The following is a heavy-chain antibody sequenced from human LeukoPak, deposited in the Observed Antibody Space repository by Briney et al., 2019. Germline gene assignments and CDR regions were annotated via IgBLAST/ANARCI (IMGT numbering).Heavy chain of an antibody. D-gene: IGHD6-6*01. CDR1: GFTFTTYW. Sequence: PGGSLRLSCAASGFTFTTYWMHWVRQAPGKGLEWVANIKQDGSEKYYVDSVKGRFTISRDNAKSSVSLQMNSLRAEDTAVYYCARASSSDYWGQGTLVTVSS. J-gene: IGHJ4*02. CDR2: IKQDGSEK. CDR3: ARASSSDY. V-gene: IGHV3-7*03.